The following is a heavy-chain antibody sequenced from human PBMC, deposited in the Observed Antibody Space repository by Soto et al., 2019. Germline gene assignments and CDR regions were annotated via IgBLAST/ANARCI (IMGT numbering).Heavy chain of an antibody. CDR3: ARGPLRIMDPDPYFDY. J-gene: IGHJ4*02. V-gene: IGHV3-30*03. Sequence: GGSLRLSCAASGFTFSTYAFHWVRQAPGKGLEWVSIISNDGSTQFHSESVKGRFTISRDNSRNTLYLQMNALRPEDTAVYYWARGPLRIMDPDPYFDYWGQGTMVTVSS. D-gene: IGHD3-16*01. CDR2: ISNDGSTQ. CDR1: GFTFSTYA.